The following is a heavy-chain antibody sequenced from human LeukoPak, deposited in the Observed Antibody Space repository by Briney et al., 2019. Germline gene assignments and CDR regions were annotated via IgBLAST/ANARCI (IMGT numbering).Heavy chain of an antibody. Sequence: GGSPRLSCAASGFTFSSYSMNWVRQAPGKGLEWVSYISSSGSTIYYADSVKGRFTISRDNAKNSLYLQMNSLRAEDTAVYYCARDRGEWELQPHWGQGTLVTVSS. CDR1: GFTFSSYS. D-gene: IGHD1-26*01. V-gene: IGHV3-48*04. J-gene: IGHJ4*02. CDR2: ISSSGSTI. CDR3: ARDRGEWELQPH.